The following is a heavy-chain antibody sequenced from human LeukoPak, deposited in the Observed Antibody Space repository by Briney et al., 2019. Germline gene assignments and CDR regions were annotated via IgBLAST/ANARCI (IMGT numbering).Heavy chain of an antibody. V-gene: IGHV4-59*01. D-gene: IGHD2-15*01. CDR2: IYYSGST. J-gene: IGHJ4*02. CDR1: GGSISSYY. CDR3: ARATTCSGGSCYSLDY. Sequence: SETLSLTCTVSGGSISSYYWSWIRQPPGKGLEWIGYIYYSGSTNYNPSLKSRVTISVDTSKNQFSLKLSSVTAADTAVYYCARATTCSGGSCYSLDYWGQGTLVTVSS.